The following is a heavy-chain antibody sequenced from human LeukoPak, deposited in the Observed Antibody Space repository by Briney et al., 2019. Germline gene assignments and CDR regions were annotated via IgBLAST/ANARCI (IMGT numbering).Heavy chain of an antibody. Sequence: PSQTLSLTCTVSGGSISSGDYYWSWIRQPPGKGLEWIGSIYYSGSTYYNPSLRSRVIISVDTSKNQFSLKMSSVTAADTAVYYCARVRVPERLEQGYLFDYWGQGILVIVSS. CDR2: IYYSGST. D-gene: IGHD2-15*01. J-gene: IGHJ4*02. CDR1: GGSISSGDYY. CDR3: ARVRVPERLEQGYLFDY. V-gene: IGHV4-30-4*08.